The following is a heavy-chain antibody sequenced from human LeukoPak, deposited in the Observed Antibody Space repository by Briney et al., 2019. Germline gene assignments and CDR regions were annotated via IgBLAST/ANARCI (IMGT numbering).Heavy chain of an antibody. J-gene: IGHJ3*02. CDR3: ARDDHTWKYRDDAFDI. D-gene: IGHD1-7*01. V-gene: IGHV1-69*13. CDR1: GGTFSSYA. Sequence: SVKVSCKASGGTFSSYAISWVRQAPGQGREWMGGIIPIFGTANYAQKFQGRVTITADESTSTAYMELSSLRSEDTAVYYCARDDHTWKYRDDAFDIWGQGTMVTVFS. CDR2: IIPIFGTA.